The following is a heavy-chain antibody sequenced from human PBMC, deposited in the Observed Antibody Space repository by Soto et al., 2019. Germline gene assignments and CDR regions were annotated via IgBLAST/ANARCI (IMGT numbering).Heavy chain of an antibody. CDR2: ISAYNGNT. CDR1: GYTFASYG. CDR3: ARDRAFRAAVRPGGMDV. V-gene: IGHV1-18*01. D-gene: IGHD6-13*01. J-gene: IGHJ6*02. Sequence: QVQLVQSGAEVKKPGASVKVSCKASGYTFASYGISWVRQAPGQGLEWMGWISAYNGNTNYAQKLQGRVTMTTDTSTSTAYMELRSLRSDDTAVYYCARDRAFRAAVRPGGMDVWGQGTTVTVSS.